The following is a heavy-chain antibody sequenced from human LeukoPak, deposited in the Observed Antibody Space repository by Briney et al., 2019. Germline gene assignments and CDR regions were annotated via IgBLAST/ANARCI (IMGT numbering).Heavy chain of an antibody. Sequence: ASVKVSCKAPGYTFTGSYMHWVRQAPGQGLEWMGWINPNSGGTNYAQKFQGRVTMTRDTSISTAYMELSRLQSDDTAVYYCARDGGGCTFDYWGQGTLATVSS. J-gene: IGHJ4*02. V-gene: IGHV1-2*02. CDR3: ARDGGGCTFDY. D-gene: IGHD3-16*01. CDR2: INPNSGGT. CDR1: GYTFTGSY.